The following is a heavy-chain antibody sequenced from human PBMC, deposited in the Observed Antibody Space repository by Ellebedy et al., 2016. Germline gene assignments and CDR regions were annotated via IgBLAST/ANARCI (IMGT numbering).Heavy chain of an antibody. CDR1: GGTFSSYA. J-gene: IGHJ4*02. Sequence: SVKVSXKASGGTFSSYAISWVRQAPGQGLEWMGGIIPIFGTANYAQKFQGRVTITADESTSTAYMELSSLRSEDTAVYYCARAPGTYSSDWYSFDYWGQGTLVTVSS. CDR2: IIPIFGTA. D-gene: IGHD6-19*01. V-gene: IGHV1-69*13. CDR3: ARAPGTYSSDWYSFDY.